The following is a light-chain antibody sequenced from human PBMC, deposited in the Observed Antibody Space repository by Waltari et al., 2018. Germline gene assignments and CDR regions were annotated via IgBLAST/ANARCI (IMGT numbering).Light chain of an antibody. CDR1: KLEDKY. Sequence: SYELTQPPSVSVSPGQTVSITCSGEKLEDKYACWYRQTPGQSPRLLIYEDVKRPSGIPERFSGSNSGNTATLTISGTQAVDEADYYCQSWERSTMVFGGGTKLTVL. V-gene: IGLV3-1*01. J-gene: IGLJ2*01. CDR3: QSWERSTMV. CDR2: EDV.